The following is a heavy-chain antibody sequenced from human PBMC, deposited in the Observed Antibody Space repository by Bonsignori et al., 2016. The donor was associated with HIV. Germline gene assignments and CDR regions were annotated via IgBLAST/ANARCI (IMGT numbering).Heavy chain of an antibody. CDR1: GGVFGTYA. D-gene: IGHD4-23*01. Sequence: QVQLVQSGAEAKKPGSSVKVSCKASGGVFGTYAIGWVRQAPAHGLEWMGGIVPAFGTIKYAQKFQGRVTITADASTNIAYMELRSLKSEDTAVYFCARIFGNSASVTYYYGM. J-gene: IGHJ6*01. CDR3: ARIFGNSASVTYYYGM. V-gene: IGHV1-69*01. CDR2: IVPAFGTI.